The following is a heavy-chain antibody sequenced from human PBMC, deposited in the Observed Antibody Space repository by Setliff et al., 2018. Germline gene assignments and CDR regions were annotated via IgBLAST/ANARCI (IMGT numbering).Heavy chain of an antibody. CDR2: FHTGGAT. J-gene: IGHJ4*02. D-gene: IGHD3-22*01. CDR3: ARDDPNHYDVSGYSVGYFDY. V-gene: IGHV4-61*09. CDR1: GGSISSGGFY. Sequence: KPSETLSLTCSVSGGSISSGGFYWSWTRQSAGRGLEWIGHFHTGGATDYNLSLKSRVTISLDSSKNQFSLRLSSVTASDAAVYFCARDDPNHYDVSGYSVGYFDYWGLGTPVTVSS.